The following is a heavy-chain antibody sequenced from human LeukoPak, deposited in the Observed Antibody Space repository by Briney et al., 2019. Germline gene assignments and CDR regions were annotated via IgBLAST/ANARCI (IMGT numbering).Heavy chain of an antibody. CDR2: IYHSGST. D-gene: IGHD6-19*01. J-gene: IGHJ4*02. CDR1: GGSISSYY. CDR3: ASFLGQWLVRGFGYFDY. Sequence: SETLSLTCTVSGGSISSYYWSWVRQPPGKGLEWIGEIYHSGSTNYNPSLKSRVTISVDKSKNQFSLKLSSVTAADTAVYYCASFLGQWLVRGFGYFDYWGQGTLVTVSS. V-gene: IGHV4-59*12.